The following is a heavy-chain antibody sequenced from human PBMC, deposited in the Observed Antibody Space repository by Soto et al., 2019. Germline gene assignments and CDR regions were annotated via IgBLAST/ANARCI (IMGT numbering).Heavy chain of an antibody. Sequence: VQLVESGGGVVQPGRSLRLSCAASGFTFSDYAMHWVRQAPGKGLEWVAVVSHDGRNTHYADSVKGRFTISRDGSKNTVSLEMTSLRAEDTAVYYGAKWGRQWLVTSDFNYWGQGTLVTVSS. V-gene: IGHV3-30*18. CDR3: AKWGRQWLVTSDFNY. D-gene: IGHD6-19*01. CDR1: GFTFSDYA. J-gene: IGHJ4*02. CDR2: VSHDGRNT.